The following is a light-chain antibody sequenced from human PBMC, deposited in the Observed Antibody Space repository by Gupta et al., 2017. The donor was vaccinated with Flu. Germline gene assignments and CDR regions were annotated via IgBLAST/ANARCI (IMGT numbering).Light chain of an antibody. CDR3: QQYDNWPPLT. Sequence: IVMPPSPATLSVSPGERATLSCRASQSVSSNLAWYQQKPGQAPRLLIYGASTRATGIPDRFSGSGSGTEFTLTISSLQSEDFAVYYCQQYDNWPPLTFGGGTKVEIK. CDR2: GAS. CDR1: QSVSSN. J-gene: IGKJ4*01. V-gene: IGKV3-15*01.